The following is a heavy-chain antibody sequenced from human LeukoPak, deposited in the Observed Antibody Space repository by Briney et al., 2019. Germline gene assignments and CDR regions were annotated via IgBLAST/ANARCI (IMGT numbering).Heavy chain of an antibody. D-gene: IGHD2-15*01. CDR2: IRYDGSNK. CDR1: GFTFSSYG. CDR3: TREGTIVVGDAFDL. V-gene: IGHV3-30*02. Sequence: PGGSLRLSCAASGFTFSSYGMHWVRQAPGKGLEWVAFIRYDGSNKYYADSVKGRFTISRDNSKNTLYLQMNSLRAEDTAVYYCTREGTIVVGDAFDLWGQGTMVTVSS. J-gene: IGHJ3*01.